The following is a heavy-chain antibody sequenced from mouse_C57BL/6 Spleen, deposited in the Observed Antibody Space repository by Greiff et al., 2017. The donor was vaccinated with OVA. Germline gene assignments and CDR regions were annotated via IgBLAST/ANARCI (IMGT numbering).Heavy chain of an antibody. CDR3: ARVGGGYFDV. CDR2: IYPGSGST. CDR1: GYTFTSYW. Sequence: VQLQQPGAELVKPGASVKMSCKASGYTFTSYWINWVKQRPGQGLEWIGDIYPGSGSTHYNEKFKSKATLTVDTSSSTAYMQLSSLTSEDSAVDYCARVGGGYFDVWGTGTTLTVSS. V-gene: IGHV1-55*01. J-gene: IGHJ1*03.